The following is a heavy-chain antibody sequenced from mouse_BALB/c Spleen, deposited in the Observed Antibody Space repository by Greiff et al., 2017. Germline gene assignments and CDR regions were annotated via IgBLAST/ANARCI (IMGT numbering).Heavy chain of an antibody. V-gene: IGHV14-4*02. CDR3: NGYYGNYFDY. CDR1: GFNIKDYY. J-gene: IGHJ2*01. D-gene: IGHD2-1*01. Sequence: EVQLVESGAELVRSGASVKLSCTASGFNIKDYYMHWVKQRPEQGLEWIGWIDPENGDTEYAPKFQGKATMTADTSSNTAYLQLSSLTSEDTAVYYCNGYYGNYFDYWGQGTTLTVSS. CDR2: IDPENGDT.